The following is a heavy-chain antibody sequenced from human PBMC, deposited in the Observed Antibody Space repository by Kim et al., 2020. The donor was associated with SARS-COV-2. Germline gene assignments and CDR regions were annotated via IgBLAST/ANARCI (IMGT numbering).Heavy chain of an antibody. CDR2: IYYSGST. D-gene: IGHD3-22*01. V-gene: IGHV4-39*01. CDR3: ARQRITMIVGSRWFDP. J-gene: IGHJ5*02. Sequence: SETLSPTCTVSGGSISSSSYYWGWIRQPPGKGLEWIGSIYYSGSTYYNPSLKSRVTISVDTSKNQFSLKLSSVTAADTAVYYCARQRITMIVGSRWFDPWGQGTLVTVSS. CDR1: GGSISSSSYY.